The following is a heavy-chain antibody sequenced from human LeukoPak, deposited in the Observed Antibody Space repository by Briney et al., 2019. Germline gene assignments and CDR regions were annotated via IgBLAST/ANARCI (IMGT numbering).Heavy chain of an antibody. Sequence: GGSLRLSCAASGFTFSSYSMNWVRQAPGKGLEWVSSISSSSSYIYYADSVKGRFTISRDNSKNTLYLQMNSLRAEDTAVYYCARGRELTPVYYWGQGTLVTVSS. V-gene: IGHV3-21*01. CDR3: ARGRELTPVYY. J-gene: IGHJ4*02. CDR1: GFTFSSYS. D-gene: IGHD1-26*01. CDR2: ISSSSSYI.